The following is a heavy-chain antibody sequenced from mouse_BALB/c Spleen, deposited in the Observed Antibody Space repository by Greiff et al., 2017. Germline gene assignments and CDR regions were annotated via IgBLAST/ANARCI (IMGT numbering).Heavy chain of an antibody. CDR2: ISSGSSTI. CDR3: ARSYYGRSYVGYFDY. Sequence: DVHLVESGGGLVQPGGSRKLSCAASGFTFSSFGMHWVRQAPEKGLEWVAYISSGSSTIYYADTVKGRFTISRDNPKNTLFLQMTSLRSEDTAMYYCARSYYGRSYVGYFDYWGQGTTRTGPS. CDR1: GFTFSSFG. D-gene: IGHD1-1*01. J-gene: IGHJ2*01. V-gene: IGHV5-17*02.